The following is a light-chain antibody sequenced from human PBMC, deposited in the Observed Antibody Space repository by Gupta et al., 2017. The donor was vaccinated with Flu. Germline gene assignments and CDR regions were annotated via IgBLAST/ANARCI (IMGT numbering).Light chain of an antibody. V-gene: IGKV3-20*01. CDR2: GAS. CDR1: QSVSSSY. Sequence: IVLTQSPGTLSLPPGERATLSYRASQSVSSSYLAWYQQKPGQAPRLLIYGASSRATGIPDRFSGSGSGTDFTLTISRLEPEDFAVYYCQQYGSSPPTYTFGQGTKLEIK. J-gene: IGKJ2*01. CDR3: QQYGSSPPTYT.